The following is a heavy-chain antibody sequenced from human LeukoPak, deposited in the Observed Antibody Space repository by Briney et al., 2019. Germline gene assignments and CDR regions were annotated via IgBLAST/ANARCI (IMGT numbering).Heavy chain of an antibody. V-gene: IGHV3-21*04. CDR3: AKDGYCSSTSCYPAPY. J-gene: IGHJ4*02. CDR2: ISSSSSYI. CDR1: GFTFSSYS. D-gene: IGHD2-2*01. Sequence: NPGGSLRLSCAASGFTFSSYSMNWVRQAPGKGLEWVSSISSSSSYIYYADSVKGRFTISRDNAKNSLYLQMNSLRAEDTAVYYCAKDGYCSSTSCYPAPYWGQGTLVTVSS.